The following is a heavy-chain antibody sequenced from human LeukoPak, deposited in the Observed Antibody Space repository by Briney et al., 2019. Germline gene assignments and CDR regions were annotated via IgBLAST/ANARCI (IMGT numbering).Heavy chain of an antibody. CDR3: AKVGVYSGYDYYFDY. CDR2: IWYDGSNK. J-gene: IGHJ4*02. V-gene: IGHV3-33*06. CDR1: GFTFSSYG. Sequence: GRSLRLSCATSGFTFSSYGMHWVRQAPGKGLEWVGVIWYDGSNKYYRDSVKGRFTISRDNSKNTLYLQMNSLRAEDTAVYYCAKVGVYSGYDYYFDYWGQGTLVTVSS. D-gene: IGHD5-12*01.